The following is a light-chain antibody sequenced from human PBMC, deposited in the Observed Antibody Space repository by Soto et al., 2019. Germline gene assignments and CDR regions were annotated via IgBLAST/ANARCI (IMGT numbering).Light chain of an antibody. CDR2: EVT. J-gene: IGLJ1*01. Sequence: QSVLTQPASVSGSPGQSITISCTGTSRDVGGYNSVSWYQQHPGKAPKLMIYEVTNRPSGVSNRFSGSKSGNTASLTISGLQAEDEADYYCSSYTSGSALYVFGTGTNVPS. V-gene: IGLV2-14*01. CDR1: SRDVGGYNS. CDR3: SSYTSGSALYV.